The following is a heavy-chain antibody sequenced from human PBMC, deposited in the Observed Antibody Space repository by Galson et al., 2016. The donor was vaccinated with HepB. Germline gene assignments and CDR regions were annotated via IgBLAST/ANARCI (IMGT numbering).Heavy chain of an antibody. Sequence: SGAEVKQPGESLKISCKGSGYDFTSYWVAWVRQMPGKGLEWMGIIYPGDSDARYSPSFQGQVTFSADKSISTAYMQWSSLKASDPAISYCARLGPYSVDRSQAFDIWGQGTMVTVSS. J-gene: IGHJ3*02. V-gene: IGHV5-51*01. CDR2: IYPGDSDA. CDR3: ARLGPYSVDRSQAFDI. D-gene: IGHD3-22*01. CDR1: GYDFTSYW.